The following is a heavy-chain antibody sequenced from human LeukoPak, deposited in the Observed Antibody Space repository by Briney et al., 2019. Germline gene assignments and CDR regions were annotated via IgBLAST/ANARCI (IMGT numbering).Heavy chain of an antibody. J-gene: IGHJ4*02. D-gene: IGHD5-12*01. CDR2: ITDAVGST. V-gene: IGHV3-23*01. CDR3: AKEIFSGLLYIDY. CDR1: RFTCCNYT. Sequence: PGGSLRLSCAASRFTCCNYTMNWVRQAPGKGLEWVSAITDAVGSTHYADSVKGRFTISSDNSKNTVYLQMNSLRPEDMAVYYCAKEIFSGLLYIDYWGQGTLVTVSS.